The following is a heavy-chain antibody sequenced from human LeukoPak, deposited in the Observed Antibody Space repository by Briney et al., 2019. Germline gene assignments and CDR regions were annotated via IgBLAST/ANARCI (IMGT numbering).Heavy chain of an antibody. V-gene: IGHV3-9*01. D-gene: IGHD3-10*01. CDR3: AKDAADFTAPITMVRGVQFYYFDY. Sequence: GGSLRLSCAASGFTFSSYGMSWVRQAPGKGLEWVSGISWNSGSIGYADSVKGRFTISRDNAKNSLYLQMNSLRAEDTALYYCAKDAADFTAPITMVRGVQFYYFDYWGQGTLVTVSS. CDR2: ISWNSGSI. CDR1: GFTFSSYG. J-gene: IGHJ4*02.